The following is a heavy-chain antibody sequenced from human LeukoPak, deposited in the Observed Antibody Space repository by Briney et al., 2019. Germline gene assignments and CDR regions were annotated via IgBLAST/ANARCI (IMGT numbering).Heavy chain of an antibody. J-gene: IGHJ3*02. D-gene: IGHD2-2*01. V-gene: IGHV4-38-2*01. CDR2: IYHSGST. Sequence: PSETLSLTCAVSGYSISSGYYWGWIRQPPGKGLEWIGSIYHSGSTYYNPSLKSRVTISVDTSKNQFSLKLSSVTAADTAVHYCARGWPAANDDAFDIWGQGTMVTVSS. CDR3: ARGWPAANDDAFDI. CDR1: GYSISSGYY.